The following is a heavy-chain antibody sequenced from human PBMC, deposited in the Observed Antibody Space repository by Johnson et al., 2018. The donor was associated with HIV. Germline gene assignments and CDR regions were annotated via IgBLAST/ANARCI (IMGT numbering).Heavy chain of an antibody. CDR2: INQDGTKT. Sequence: VQLVESGGGLVQPGGSLRLSCAASGFTLDNYWMTWVRQAPGKGLEWVAHINQDGTKTSLADTVKGRFTIFRDSAKNSLDLQMNSLTAADTAFYYCARDQGTSSDWPEAFDIWGQGTLVTVSA. J-gene: IGHJ3*02. CDR3: ARDQGTSSDWPEAFDI. D-gene: IGHD6-19*01. V-gene: IGHV3-7*01. CDR1: GFTLDNYW.